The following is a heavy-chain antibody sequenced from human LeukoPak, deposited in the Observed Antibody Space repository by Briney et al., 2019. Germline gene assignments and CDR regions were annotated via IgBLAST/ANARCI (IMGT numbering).Heavy chain of an antibody. J-gene: IGHJ5*02. D-gene: IGHD5-18*01. CDR1: GLTVSNHW. V-gene: IGHV3-7*03. Sequence: GGSLRLSCVASGLTVSNHWMSWVHQAPGKGLEWVANIRKERGQEYYVDSVKGRFTISKNSAKNSLYLQMNTLRVEDTTMYYCASLDTAKQPLANHWGQGTLVTVSS. CDR3: ASLDTAKQPLANH. CDR2: IRKERGQE.